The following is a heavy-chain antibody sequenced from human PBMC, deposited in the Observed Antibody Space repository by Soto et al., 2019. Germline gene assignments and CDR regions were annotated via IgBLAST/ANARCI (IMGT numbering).Heavy chain of an antibody. CDR3: ATSYDTGFDP. D-gene: IGHD3-9*01. V-gene: IGHV1-18*04. Sequence: QLQLVQSAAEVKKPGASVRVSCKAYGYPFIKYGISWIRQAPEQGLEWMGWIKVDSGYTNYAQKFQGRVTMTADTSSDTAFMELRSLRLDDRAVYFCATSYDTGFDPWGHGTLVSVSS. CDR2: IKVDSGYT. J-gene: IGHJ5*02. CDR1: GYPFIKYG.